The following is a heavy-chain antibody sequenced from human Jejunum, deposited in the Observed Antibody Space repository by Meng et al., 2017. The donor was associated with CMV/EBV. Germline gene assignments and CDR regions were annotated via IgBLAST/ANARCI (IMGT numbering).Heavy chain of an antibody. CDR1: RYTFTNYG. V-gene: IGHV1-18*01. J-gene: IGHJ4*02. CDR3: SRVEVGITPWDY. D-gene: IGHD1-26*01. Sequence: HAQLVHSGGEAKNTTASVKVSCKASRYTFTNYGITWVRQAPGQGLEWMGWISAYTGNTNYAQTLQCRLTMTTDTSPSTAYMELRSLRSDDTAVYYCSRVEVGITPWDYWGQGTLVTVSS. CDR2: ISAYTGNT.